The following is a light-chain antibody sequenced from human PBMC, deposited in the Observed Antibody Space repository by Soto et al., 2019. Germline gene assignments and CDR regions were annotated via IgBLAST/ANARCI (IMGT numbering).Light chain of an antibody. V-gene: IGKV3-20*01. CDR3: QQYGSSQFT. J-gene: IGKJ3*01. Sequence: EIVLMQSPGTLSLSPGEGATLSCRASQSVNSNYLAWYQQKPGQAPTVLIFDTSRSATGVPDRFSGSGSGTDFTLTISRLEPHDFAVYYCQQYGSSQFTFGPGTKVNIK. CDR2: DTS. CDR1: QSVNSNY.